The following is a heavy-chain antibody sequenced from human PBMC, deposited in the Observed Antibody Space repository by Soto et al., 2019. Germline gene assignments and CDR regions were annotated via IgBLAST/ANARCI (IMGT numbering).Heavy chain of an antibody. V-gene: IGHV3-30*18. D-gene: IGHD3-22*01. CDR2: ISNDGSNK. CDR3: AKYKRPGVSTMIVVPRHKLDD. J-gene: IGHJ4*02. CDR1: GFSFSTYG. Sequence: GGSLRLSCAASGFSFSTYGMHWVRQAPGKGLEWVAFISNDGSNKYYADSVKGRFTISRDNSKNTLYLQMNSLRAEDTAVYYCAKYKRPGVSTMIVVPRHKLDDWGQGTLVTVS.